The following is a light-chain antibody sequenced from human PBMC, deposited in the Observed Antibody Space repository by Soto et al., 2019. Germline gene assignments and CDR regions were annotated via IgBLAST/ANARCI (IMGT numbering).Light chain of an antibody. CDR3: QQYNNWPPIT. V-gene: IGKV3-15*01. Sequence: EIEMTQSPGTLSVSPGERATLSCRASQSVNSNLAWYQQKPGQAPRLLIYGASTRATGIPARFSGSGSGTEFTLTISSLQSADFAVYYCQQYNNWPPITFGQGTRLEIK. CDR2: GAS. J-gene: IGKJ5*01. CDR1: QSVNSN.